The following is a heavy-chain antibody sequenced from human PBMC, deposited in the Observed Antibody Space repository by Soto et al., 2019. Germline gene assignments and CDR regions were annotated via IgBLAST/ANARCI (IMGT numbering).Heavy chain of an antibody. D-gene: IGHD3-22*01. J-gene: IGHJ4*02. CDR3: GREGGIVFYYYDRSGYQKPLDY. Sequence: SVKVSCKASGGTFSSYAISWVRQAPGQGLEWMGGIIPIFGTANYAQKLQGRVTITADESTSTAYMELSSLRSEDTAVYYCGREGGIVFYYYDRSGYQKPLDYWGQGTLVTVSS. V-gene: IGHV1-69*13. CDR1: GGTFSSYA. CDR2: IIPIFGTA.